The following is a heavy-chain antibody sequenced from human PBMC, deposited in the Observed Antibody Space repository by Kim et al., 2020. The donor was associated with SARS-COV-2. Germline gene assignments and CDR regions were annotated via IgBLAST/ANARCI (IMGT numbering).Heavy chain of an antibody. CDR2: IYYSGST. CDR3: ARLQSGSSWSTYFDY. CDR1: GGSISSSSYY. V-gene: IGHV4-39*01. Sequence: SETLSLTCTVSGGSISSSSYYWGWIRQPPGKGLEWIGSIYYSGSTYYNPSLKSRVTISVDTSKNQFSLKLSSVTAADTAVYYCARLQSGSSWSTYFDYWGQGTLVTVSS. J-gene: IGHJ4*02. D-gene: IGHD6-13*01.